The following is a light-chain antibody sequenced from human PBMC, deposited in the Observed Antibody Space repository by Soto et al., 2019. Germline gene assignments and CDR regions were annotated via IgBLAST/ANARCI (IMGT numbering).Light chain of an antibody. J-gene: IGKJ1*01. CDR1: QGVSDW. Sequence: DIQMTQSPSSVSASVGASVTITCRASQGVSDWVAWYQQKPGEAPKLLIYGSSSLLSGVPSRFSGTRSGTDFTLTISSLQPEDFATYYCQQANSYPWTFGQGTKVDIK. V-gene: IGKV1-12*01. CDR2: GSS. CDR3: QQANSYPWT.